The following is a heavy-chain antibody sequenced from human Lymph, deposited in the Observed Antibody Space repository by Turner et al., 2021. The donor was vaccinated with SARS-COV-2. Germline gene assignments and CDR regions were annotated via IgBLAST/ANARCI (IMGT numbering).Heavy chain of an antibody. CDR2: INPNSGGT. J-gene: IGHJ6*02. D-gene: IGHD3-3*01. Sequence: QVQLVLSGAEVKKPVASVKVSCKASGYTFTVYYMHWVRQAPGQGLEWMGWINPNSGGTNYAQKFQGRVTMTRDTSINTAYMELSRLRSDDTAVYYCARDVERYNDFWSGYSGGYGLDVWGQGTTVTVSS. V-gene: IGHV1-2*02. CDR1: GYTFTVYY. CDR3: ARDVERYNDFWSGYSGGYGLDV.